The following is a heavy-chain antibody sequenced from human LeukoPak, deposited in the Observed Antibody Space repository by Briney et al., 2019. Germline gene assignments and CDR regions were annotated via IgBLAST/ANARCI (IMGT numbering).Heavy chain of an antibody. V-gene: IGHV4-59*01. D-gene: IGHD3-22*01. J-gene: IGHJ3*02. Sequence: SETLSLTCSVSGGSISHNYWTWIRRSPGKGLEYLGHVSYTGRTRYNPSLQSRLTMSLDTSNNHFSLQLTSVTAADTAVYYCARLLDYDNSGAPDIFDIWGQGTMLTVSS. CDR3: ARLLDYDNSGAPDIFDI. CDR2: VSYTGRT. CDR1: GGSISHNY.